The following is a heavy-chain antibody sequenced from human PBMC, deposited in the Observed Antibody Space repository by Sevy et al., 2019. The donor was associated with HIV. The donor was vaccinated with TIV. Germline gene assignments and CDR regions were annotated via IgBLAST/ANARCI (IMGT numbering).Heavy chain of an antibody. J-gene: IGHJ4*02. CDR3: ATHRGQWLFTAVFDY. Sequence: GGSLRLSCAASGFTFSTYGLSWVRQAPGKGLEWVSAISGSGGSTYYADSVKGRFTIPRDNSKNTLYLKMNSLRAEDTAVYYCATHRGQWLFTAVFDYWGQGTLVTVSS. V-gene: IGHV3-23*01. CDR1: GFTFSTYG. D-gene: IGHD6-19*01. CDR2: ISGSGGST.